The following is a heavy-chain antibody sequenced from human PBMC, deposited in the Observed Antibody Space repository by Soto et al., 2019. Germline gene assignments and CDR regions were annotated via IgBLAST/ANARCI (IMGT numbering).Heavy chain of an antibody. D-gene: IGHD3-9*01. V-gene: IGHV3-23*01. CDR3: AKDRHPDGIWTFDY. Sequence: GGSLRLSCAASGFSFSGYTMNWVRQAQGKGLEWISGINGGGGTTYYADSVKGRFTISRDDSKNILYLQMNSPRAEDTAIYYCAKDRHPDGIWTFDYWGRGALVTVSS. J-gene: IGHJ4*02. CDR1: GFSFSGYT. CDR2: INGGGGTT.